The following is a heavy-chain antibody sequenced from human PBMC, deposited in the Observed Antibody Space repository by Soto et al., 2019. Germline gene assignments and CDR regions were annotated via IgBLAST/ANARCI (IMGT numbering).Heavy chain of an antibody. D-gene: IGHD2-15*01. CDR2: MSRSSRYI. Sequence: GGSLRLSFAASGFTFNSYSMNWVRQAPGKGLEWVSSMSRSSRYIYYADSVKGRFTISRDNARNTAYLQMNSLRAEDTAVYYCARDGGVAATLANYFDYWGQGTLVTVSS. J-gene: IGHJ4*02. V-gene: IGHV3-21*01. CDR1: GFTFNSYS. CDR3: ARDGGVAATLANYFDY.